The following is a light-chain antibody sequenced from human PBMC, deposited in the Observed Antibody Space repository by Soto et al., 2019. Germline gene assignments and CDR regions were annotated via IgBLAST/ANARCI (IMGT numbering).Light chain of an antibody. V-gene: IGLV2-14*03. CDR1: SSDVDTYNY. Sequence: QSVLTQPASGSGSPGQSITISCSGISSDVDTYNYVSWYQLHPGKAPKVVIYDVSSRPSGVSNRFSGSRSGNTASLTISGLQAEDEAHYYCCSHSTGSTRYGFGTGTKVTVL. J-gene: IGLJ1*01. CDR3: CSHSTGSTRYG. CDR2: DVS.